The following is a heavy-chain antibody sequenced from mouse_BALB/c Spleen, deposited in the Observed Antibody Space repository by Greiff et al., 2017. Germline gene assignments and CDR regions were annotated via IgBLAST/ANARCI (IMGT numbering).Heavy chain of an antibody. D-gene: IGHD2-1*01. CDR1: GFTFSSYT. J-gene: IGHJ2*01. CDR2: ISNGGGST. V-gene: IGHV5-12-2*01. CDR3: ARHYYGNSYYFDY. Sequence: EVQRVESGGGLVQPGGSLKLSCAASGFTFSSYTMSWVRQTPEKRLEWVAYISNGGGSTYYPDTVKGRFTISRDNAKNTLYLQMSSLKSEDTAMYYCARHYYGNSYYFDYWGQGTTLTVSS.